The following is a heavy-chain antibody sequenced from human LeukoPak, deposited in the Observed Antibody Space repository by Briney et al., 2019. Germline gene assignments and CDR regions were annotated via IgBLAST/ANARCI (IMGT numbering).Heavy chain of an antibody. D-gene: IGHD3-22*01. J-gene: IGHJ3*02. V-gene: IGHV4-61*01. CDR1: GDSVTNDFF. CDR3: ARIYYDSGAYYRRAFDI. CDR2: IYNSGST. Sequence: SETLSLTCTVSGDSVTNDFFWGWVRQPPGKGLEWIAYIYNSGSTNSNPSLKSRVTISVDTSKNQFSLRLSSVTAADTAVYYCARIYYDSGAYYRRAFDIWGQGTMVSVSS.